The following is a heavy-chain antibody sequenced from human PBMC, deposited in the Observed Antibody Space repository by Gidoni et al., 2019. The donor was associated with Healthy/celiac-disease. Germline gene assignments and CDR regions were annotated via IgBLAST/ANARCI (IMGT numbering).Heavy chain of an antibody. CDR3: ARDAAAAGLFDY. CDR2: IYTSGST. D-gene: IGHD6-13*01. Sequence: QVQLQETGPGLVKPSETLSPTCTLSGGSISSYYWSWIRQPAGKGLEWIGRIYTSGSTNYHPSLKSRVTMSVDTSKNQFSLKLSSVTAADTAVYYCARDAAAAGLFDYWGQGTLVTVSS. CDR1: GGSISSYY. V-gene: IGHV4-4*07. J-gene: IGHJ4*02.